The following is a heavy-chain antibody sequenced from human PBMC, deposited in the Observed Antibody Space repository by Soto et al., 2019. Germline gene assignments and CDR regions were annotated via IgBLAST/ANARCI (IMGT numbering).Heavy chain of an antibody. Sequence: ASVKVSCKASGYTFTSYGISWVRQAPGQGLEWMGWISAYNGNTNYAQKLQGRVTMTTDTSTSTAYMELRSLRSDDTAVYYCARGVAGSLYSSGWYSGYYYGMDVWGQGTTVTVSS. V-gene: IGHV1-18*01. D-gene: IGHD6-19*01. J-gene: IGHJ6*02. CDR2: ISAYNGNT. CDR1: GYTFTSYG. CDR3: ARGVAGSLYSSGWYSGYYYGMDV.